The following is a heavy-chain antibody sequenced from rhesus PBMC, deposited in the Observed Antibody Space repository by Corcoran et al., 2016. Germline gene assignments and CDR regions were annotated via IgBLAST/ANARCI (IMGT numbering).Heavy chain of an antibody. CDR3: ARFRVSGSRYYYGLDS. Sequence: EVQLVQSGAEVKQPGASVKISCKASGYTFTDHYLNWVRQAPGKGLEWMGRVDPEDGEADYSQKVQDRVTITADMSTDTAYMELSSLRSEDTAVYYCARFRVSGSRYYYGLDSWGQGVVVTVSS. J-gene: IGHJ6*01. V-gene: IGHV1-111*02. CDR2: VDPEDGEA. CDR1: GYTFTDHY. D-gene: IGHD6-25*01.